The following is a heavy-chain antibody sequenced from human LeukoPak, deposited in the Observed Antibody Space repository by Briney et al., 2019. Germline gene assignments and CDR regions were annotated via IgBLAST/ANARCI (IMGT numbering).Heavy chain of an antibody. CDR1: GYTFTSYG. V-gene: IGHV1-18*01. J-gene: IGHJ4*02. CDR3: ARVGYYDFWSGYSAFVY. CDR2: ISAYNGNT. Sequence: ASVKVSCKASGYTFTSYGISWVRQAPGQGLEWMGWISAYNGNTNYAQKLQGRVTMTTDTSTSTAYMELRSLRSDDTAVYYCARVGYYDFWSGYSAFVYWGQGTLVTVSS. D-gene: IGHD3-3*01.